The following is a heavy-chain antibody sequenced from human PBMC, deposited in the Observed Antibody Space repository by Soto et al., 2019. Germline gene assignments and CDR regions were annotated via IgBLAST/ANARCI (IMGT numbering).Heavy chain of an antibody. V-gene: IGHV5-51*01. D-gene: IGHD3-3*01. J-gene: IGHJ4*02. CDR2: IYPGDSDT. Sequence: GESLKISCQTSGYSFTSYWIGWVRQMPGKGLEWMGIIYPGDSDTRYSPSFQGQVTISADKSISTAYLQWSSLKASDTAMYYCARQPSDFWSGYHPFDYWGQGTLVTVSS. CDR1: GYSFTSYW. CDR3: ARQPSDFWSGYHPFDY.